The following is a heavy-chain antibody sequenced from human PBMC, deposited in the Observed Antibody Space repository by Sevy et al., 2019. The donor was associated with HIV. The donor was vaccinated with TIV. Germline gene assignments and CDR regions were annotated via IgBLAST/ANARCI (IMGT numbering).Heavy chain of an antibody. CDR1: GFTFSSYS. D-gene: IGHD3-10*01. CDR3: GRDRTMVRGVIIEERLYYYYMDV. Sequence: GGSLRLSCAASGFTFSSYSMNWVRQAPGKGLEWVSYISSSSSTIYYADSVKGRFTISRDNAKNSLYLQMNSLRDEDTAVNNCGRDRTMVRGVIIEERLYYYYMDVWGKGTTVTVSS. V-gene: IGHV3-48*02. J-gene: IGHJ6*03. CDR2: ISSSSSTI.